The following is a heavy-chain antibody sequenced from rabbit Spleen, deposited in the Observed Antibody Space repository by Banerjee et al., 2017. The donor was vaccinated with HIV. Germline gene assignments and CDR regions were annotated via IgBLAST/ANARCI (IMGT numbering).Heavy chain of an antibody. D-gene: IGHD1-1*01. CDR1: GFSFGDRDV. J-gene: IGHJ6*01. CDR2: VYDGTSGIN. Sequence: QEQLVESGGGLVQPTGSLTLTCKASGFSFGDRDVMCWVRQAPGKGLEWIACVYDGTSGINYYANWAKGRFTVSKTSSTTVTLQMTSLTAADTATYFCARHNGGYDFWGQGTLVTVS. CDR3: ARHNGGYDF. V-gene: IGHV1S45*01.